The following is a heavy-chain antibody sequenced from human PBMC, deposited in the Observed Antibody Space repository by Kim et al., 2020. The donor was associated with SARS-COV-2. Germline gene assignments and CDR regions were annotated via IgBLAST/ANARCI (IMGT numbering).Heavy chain of an antibody. D-gene: IGHD2-2*01. J-gene: IGHJ6*02. CDR3: ARDLSSSYYYGMDV. V-gene: IGHV3-11*05. Sequence: DSVKGRFTISRDNAKNSLYLQMNSLRAEDTAVYYCARDLSSSYYYGMDVWGQGTTVTVSS.